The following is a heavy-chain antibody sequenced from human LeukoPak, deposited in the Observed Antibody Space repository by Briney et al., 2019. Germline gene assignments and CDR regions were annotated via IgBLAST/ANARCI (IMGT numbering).Heavy chain of an antibody. V-gene: IGHV3-23*01. D-gene: IGHD1-26*01. CDR1: GFXFSSYD. CDR2: ISGSGSST. J-gene: IGHJ4*02. CDR3: AKGGPVSGNYYFFDY. Sequence: GGSLRLSCAASGFXFSSYDMSWVRQAPGKGLDWVSAISGSGSSTDYAESVKGRFTISRDNSKNTLYLQMNSLRAEDTAVYYCAKGGPVSGNYYFFDYWGQGTLVTVSS.